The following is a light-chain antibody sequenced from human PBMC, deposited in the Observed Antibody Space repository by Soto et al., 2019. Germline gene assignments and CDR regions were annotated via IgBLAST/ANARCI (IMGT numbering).Light chain of an antibody. Sequence: IQLTQSPSSLSASVGDKVTITCRASQDIGIYLAWYQQKPGKAPNLLIYAASSLQRGVPSRFSGSAFGTDFTLTIRSLQPEDFATYHCQQLSSYPVTFGQGTKVDIK. J-gene: IGKJ1*01. CDR3: QQLSSYPVT. CDR2: AAS. CDR1: QDIGIY. V-gene: IGKV1-9*01.